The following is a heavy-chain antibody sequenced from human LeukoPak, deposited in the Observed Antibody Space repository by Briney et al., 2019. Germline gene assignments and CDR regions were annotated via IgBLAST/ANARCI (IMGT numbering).Heavy chain of an antibody. J-gene: IGHJ3*02. D-gene: IGHD4-11*01. V-gene: IGHV3-7*01. CDR2: IKQDGSEK. Sequence: GGSLRLSCAASGFTFSSYWMSWVRQAPGKGLEWVAKIKQDGSEKYYVDSVKGRFTISRDNAKNSLYLQIHSLRAEDTAVYYCARDWYNNSDAFDIWGQGTMVTVSS. CDR1: GFTFSSYW. CDR3: ARDWYNNSDAFDI.